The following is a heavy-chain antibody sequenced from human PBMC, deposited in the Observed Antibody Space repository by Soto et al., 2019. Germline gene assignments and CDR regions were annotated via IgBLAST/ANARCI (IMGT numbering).Heavy chain of an antibody. CDR2: ISGSGGGT. D-gene: IGHD3-22*01. J-gene: IGHJ3*02. CDR1: GFTFSSYA. V-gene: IGHV3-23*01. Sequence: GGSLRLSCAASGFTFSSYAMSWVRQAPGKGLEWVSAISGSGGGTYYADSVKGRFTISRDNSKNTLYLQMNSLRAEDTAVYYCAKNIAAMIGVDAFDIWGQGTMVTVSS. CDR3: AKNIAAMIGVDAFDI.